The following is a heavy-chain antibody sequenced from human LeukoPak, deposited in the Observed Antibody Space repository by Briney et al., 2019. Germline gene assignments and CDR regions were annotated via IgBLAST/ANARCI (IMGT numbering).Heavy chain of an antibody. V-gene: IGHV4-38-2*01. D-gene: IGHD3-10*01. CDR1: GYFIRSGYY. CDR3: ARLNDRYYGSGSYMDY. J-gene: IGHJ4*02. CDR2: IYHTGRT. Sequence: SETLSLTCAVSGYFIRSGYYWDWIRQPPGKGLEWIGSIYHTGRTSYNPSLKSRVTISVDTSKNQFSLKLISVTAADTAVYYCARLNDRYYGSGSYMDYWGQGTLVTVSS.